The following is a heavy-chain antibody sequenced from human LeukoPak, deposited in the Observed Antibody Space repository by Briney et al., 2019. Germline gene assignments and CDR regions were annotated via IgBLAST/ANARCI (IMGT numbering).Heavy chain of an antibody. V-gene: IGHV3-48*03. CDR1: GFTFSSYE. Sequence: GGSLRLSCAASGFTFSSYEMHWVRQAPGKGLEWVSYISSSGSTIYHADSVRGRFTISRDNAKNSLYLQMNSLRAEDTAVYYCAREGSYYFDYWGQGTLVTVSS. CDR2: ISSSGSTI. CDR3: AREGSYYFDY. J-gene: IGHJ4*02.